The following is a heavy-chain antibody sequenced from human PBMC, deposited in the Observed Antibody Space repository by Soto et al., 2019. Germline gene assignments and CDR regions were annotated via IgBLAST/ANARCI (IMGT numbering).Heavy chain of an antibody. CDR1: GFSLSTSGVG. Sequence: QITLKESGPTLVKPGQTLTLTCSFSGFSLSTSGVGVGWIRQPPGKALEWLAVIYWDDDKRYNPSLKSRLTNTKATSSTRVDLRGTNMDLVETGTYYCGDRRGGGRIWGGGYFDYWGQGALVTVSS. CDR2: IYWDDDK. CDR3: GDRRGGGRIWGGGYFDY. J-gene: IGHJ4*02. V-gene: IGHV2-5*02. D-gene: IGHD7-27*01.